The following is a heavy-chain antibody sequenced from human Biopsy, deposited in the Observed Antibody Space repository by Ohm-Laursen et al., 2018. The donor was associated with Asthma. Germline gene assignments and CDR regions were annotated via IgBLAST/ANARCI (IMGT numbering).Heavy chain of an antibody. CDR3: ARGDSSGWSHYYFDY. J-gene: IGHJ4*02. CDR1: RFTVSRDH. Sequence: SLRLSCAASRFTVSRDHMFWVRQAPGKGLEWASVIYSGGTSDTADSVRGRFTISRDFYKNTLYLQMDSLRAEDTAVYYCARGDSSGWSHYYFDYWGQGTLVTVSS. V-gene: IGHV3-53*01. D-gene: IGHD6-19*01. CDR2: IYSGGTS.